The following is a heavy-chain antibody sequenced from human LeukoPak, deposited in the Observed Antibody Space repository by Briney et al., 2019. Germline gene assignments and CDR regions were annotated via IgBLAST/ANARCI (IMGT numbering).Heavy chain of an antibody. CDR3: ARSAPLAASSPGT. Sequence: PGGSLRISCAASGFTFSSYWMHWVRRAPGKGLVWVSHINGDGTITNYAASVKGRFTISRDNGKNTLYLQMNSLRAEDTGVYYCARSAPLAASSPGTWGQGTLVTVSS. CDR2: INGDGTIT. CDR1: GFTFSSYW. D-gene: IGHD6-13*01. V-gene: IGHV3-74*01. J-gene: IGHJ5*02.